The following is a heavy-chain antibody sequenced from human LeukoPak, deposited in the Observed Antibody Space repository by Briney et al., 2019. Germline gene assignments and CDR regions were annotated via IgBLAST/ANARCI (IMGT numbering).Heavy chain of an antibody. CDR3: ARDGYKYYYYYYMDV. CDR1: GGSISSYY. Sequence: SETLSLTCTVSGGSISSYYWSWIRQPAGKGLEWIGRIYTSGSTNYNPSLKSRVTMSVDTSKNQFSLKLSSVTAADTAVYYCARDGYKYYYYYYMDVWGKGTTVTISS. V-gene: IGHV4-4*07. J-gene: IGHJ6*03. CDR2: IYTSGST. D-gene: IGHD5-24*01.